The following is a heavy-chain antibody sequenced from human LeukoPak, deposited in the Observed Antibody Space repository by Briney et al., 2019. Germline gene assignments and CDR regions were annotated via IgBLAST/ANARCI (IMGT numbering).Heavy chain of an antibody. V-gene: IGHV6-1*01. J-gene: IGHJ5*02. CDR2: TYYRSKWYN. D-gene: IGHD1-20*01. CDR1: GDSVSSNSAT. Sequence: SQTLSLTCAISGDSVSSNSATWNWIRQSPSRGLEWLGRTYYRSKWYNGYAVSVKSRITFSPDTSKNQFSLQLNSVTPEDTAVYYCARVLSGTDGWFDPWGQGTLVTVSS. CDR3: ARVLSGTDGWFDP.